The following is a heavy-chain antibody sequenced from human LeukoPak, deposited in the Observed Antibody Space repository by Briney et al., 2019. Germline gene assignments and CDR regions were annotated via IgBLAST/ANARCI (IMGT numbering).Heavy chain of an antibody. CDR3: ASLTSVRVAATRKNWFDP. J-gene: IGHJ5*02. CDR1: GFTVRINY. Sequence: GGSLRLSCAASGFTVRINYMNWVRQAPGKGLEWVSVIYSGGTTYYADSVKGRFTISRDNSKNTLYLQMNSLRAEDTAVYYCASLTSVRVAATRKNWFDPWGQGTLVTVSS. D-gene: IGHD2-15*01. CDR2: IYSGGTT. V-gene: IGHV3-53*05.